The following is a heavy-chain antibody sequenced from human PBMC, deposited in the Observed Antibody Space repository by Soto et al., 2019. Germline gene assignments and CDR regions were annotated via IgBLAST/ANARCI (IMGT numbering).Heavy chain of an antibody. D-gene: IGHD2-2*01. CDR1: GYTFTSYF. CDR3: ARTLYCSSTSCSDYFDH. Sequence: ASVKVSCKASGYTFTSYFFSWVRQAPGQGLEWMGWISAYEGNTNYAQKLQDRVTMTADTSTSTVYMELRSLRSDDTAVYFCARTLYCSSTSCSDYFDHWGQGTLVTVSS. V-gene: IGHV1-18*04. CDR2: ISAYEGNT. J-gene: IGHJ4*02.